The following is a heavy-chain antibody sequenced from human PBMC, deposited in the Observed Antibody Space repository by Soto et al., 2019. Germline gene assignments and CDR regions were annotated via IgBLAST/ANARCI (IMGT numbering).Heavy chain of an antibody. Sequence: GGSLRLSCAASGFTFSSYAMHWVRQAPGKGLEWVAVISYDGSNKYYADSVKGRFTISRDNSKNTLYLQMNSLRAEDTAVYYCARDGMITFGGVIAYAFAIWVQGTMVTV. CDR2: ISYDGSNK. CDR1: GFTFSSYA. V-gene: IGHV3-30-3*01. D-gene: IGHD3-16*02. CDR3: ARDGMITFGGVIAYAFAI. J-gene: IGHJ3*02.